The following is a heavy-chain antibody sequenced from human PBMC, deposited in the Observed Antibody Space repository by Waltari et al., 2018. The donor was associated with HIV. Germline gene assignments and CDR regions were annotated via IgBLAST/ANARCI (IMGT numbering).Heavy chain of an antibody. CDR1: GLTFCNYA. CDR3: AKDDSTGSSGYYPFHY. V-gene: IGHV3-23*04. Sequence: VQLVESGGGLVQPGGSLGLSCACYGLTFCNYASNLVRQAPGKGLECVSAISGSGGSTYYADSVKGRFTISRDNSKNTLYLQMNSLRAEDTALYYCAKDDSTGSSGYYPFHYWGQGTLITVSS. CDR2: ISGSGGST. D-gene: IGHD3-22*01. J-gene: IGHJ4*02.